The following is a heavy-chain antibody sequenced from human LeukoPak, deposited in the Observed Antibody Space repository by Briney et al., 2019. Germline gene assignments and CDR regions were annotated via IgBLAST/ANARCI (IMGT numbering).Heavy chain of an antibody. J-gene: IGHJ6*03. CDR2: ISGSGGNT. CDR1: GFTFSSCA. D-gene: IGHD2-15*01. Sequence: GGSLRLSCAASGFTFSSCAMSWVRQAPGKGLEWISAISGSGGNTYYADSVKGRFTISRDNSKNTLYLQMNSLRAEDTAVYYCAKSPQAYCSGGSCYSIGVWGKGTTVTVSS. CDR3: AKSPQAYCSGGSCYSIGV. V-gene: IGHV3-23*01.